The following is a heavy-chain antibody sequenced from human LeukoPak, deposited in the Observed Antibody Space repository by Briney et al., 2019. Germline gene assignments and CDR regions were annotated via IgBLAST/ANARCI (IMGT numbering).Heavy chain of an antibody. CDR1: GGSLSSYY. V-gene: IGHV4-59*01. Sequence: PETLSLTSADPGGSLSSYYWSWIRQPPGKRLECIGYIFYNVSINHNPSLKSRVIISVDTSKNQFSLKLSVVTAADTAVYYCARAGSSGWYYHFDYWGQGTLVTVSS. J-gene: IGHJ4*02. CDR3: ARAGSSGWYYHFDY. CDR2: IFYNVSI. D-gene: IGHD6-19*01.